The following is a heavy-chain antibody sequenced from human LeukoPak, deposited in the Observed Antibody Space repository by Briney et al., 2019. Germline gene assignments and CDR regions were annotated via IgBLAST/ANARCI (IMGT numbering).Heavy chain of an antibody. D-gene: IGHD3-10*01. J-gene: IGHJ4*02. CDR2: ISGSGGST. Sequence: GGSLRLSCAASGFTFSSYAMSWVRQAPGKGLEWVSAISGSGGSTYYADSVKGRFTISRDNSKNTLYLQMNSLRAEDTAVYYCARDRVKSSRSSLYYFDYWGQGTLVTVSS. CDR1: GFTFSSYA. CDR3: ARDRVKSSRSSLYYFDY. V-gene: IGHV3-23*01.